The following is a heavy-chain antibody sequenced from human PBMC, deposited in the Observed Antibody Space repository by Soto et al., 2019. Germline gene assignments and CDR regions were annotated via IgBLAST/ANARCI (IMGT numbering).Heavy chain of an antibody. CDR2: INHSGST. CDR1: GGSFSGYY. J-gene: IGHJ4*02. V-gene: IGHV4-34*01. Sequence: QVQLQQWGAGLLKPSETLSLTCAVYGGSFSGYYWSWIRQPPGKGLEWIGEINHSGSTNYNPSLKSRVTISVDTSKNQFSLKLSSVTAADTAVYYCARGLVVIFSIWGQGTLVTVSS. CDR3: ARGLVVIFSI. D-gene: IGHD3-22*01.